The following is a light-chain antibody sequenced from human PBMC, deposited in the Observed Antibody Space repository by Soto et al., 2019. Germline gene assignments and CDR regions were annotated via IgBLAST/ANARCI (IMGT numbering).Light chain of an antibody. CDR3: QAWDSSTAV. CDR2: EDT. V-gene: IGLV3-1*01. Sequence: SYELTQPPSVSVSPGQTASITCSGDKLGDKYACWYQQKPGQSPVLVIYEDTKRPSGIPERFSGSNSGNTATLPISGTQAMDEGDYYCQAWDSSTAVFGTGTKVTVL. CDR1: KLGDKY. J-gene: IGLJ1*01.